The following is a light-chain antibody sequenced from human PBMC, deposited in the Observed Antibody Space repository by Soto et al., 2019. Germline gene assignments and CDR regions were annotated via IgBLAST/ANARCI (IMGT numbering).Light chain of an antibody. CDR3: QSYDSSLSAVV. J-gene: IGLJ2*01. V-gene: IGLV1-40*01. CDR1: SSNIGAGYD. Sequence: QSVLTQPPSVSGAPGQRVTISCTGSSSNIGAGYDVHWYHQLPGTAPKILIYGNSNRPSGVPDRFSGSKSGTSASLAITWLQAEDEADYDCQSYDSSLSAVVFGGGTKLTVL. CDR2: GNS.